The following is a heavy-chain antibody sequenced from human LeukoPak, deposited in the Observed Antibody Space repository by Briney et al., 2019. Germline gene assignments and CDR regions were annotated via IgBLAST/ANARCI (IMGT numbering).Heavy chain of an antibody. CDR1: GFTVCSNY. Sequence: PGGSLRLSCAASGFTVCSNYMSWVRQAPGKGLEWVSVIYCGGSTYYADSVKGRFTISRDDSKNTLYLQMNSLRAEDTAVYYCARGSSWYDPIDYWGQGTLVTVSS. CDR2: IYCGGST. J-gene: IGHJ4*02. CDR3: ARGSSWYDPIDY. D-gene: IGHD6-13*01. V-gene: IGHV3-53*01.